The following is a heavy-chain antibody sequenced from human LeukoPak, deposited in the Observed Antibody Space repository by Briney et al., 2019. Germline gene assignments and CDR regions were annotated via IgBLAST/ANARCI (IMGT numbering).Heavy chain of an antibody. CDR3: AKDSLDYYDSSGYAVGAFDI. CDR1: GFTFSSYA. D-gene: IGHD3-22*01. V-gene: IGHV3-23*01. Sequence: PGGSLRLSCAASGFTFSSYAMSWVRQAPGKGLEWVSAISGSGGSTYYADSVKGRFTISRDNSKNTLYPQMNSLRAEDTAVYYCAKDSLDYYDSSGYAVGAFDIWGQGTMVTVSS. CDR2: ISGSGGST. J-gene: IGHJ3*02.